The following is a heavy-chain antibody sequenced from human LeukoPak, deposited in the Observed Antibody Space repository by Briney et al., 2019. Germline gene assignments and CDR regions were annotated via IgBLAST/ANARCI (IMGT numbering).Heavy chain of an antibody. CDR2: INHSGST. J-gene: IGHJ4*02. D-gene: IGHD3-22*01. V-gene: IGHV4-34*01. Sequence: SETLSLTCAVYGGSFSGYYWSWIRQPPGKGLEWIGEINHSGSTNYNPSLKSRVTISVDTSKNQFSLKLSSVTAADTAVYYCATHPTSNYYDSSGYYYYWGQGTLVTVSS. CDR1: GGSFSGYY. CDR3: ATHPTSNYYDSSGYYYY.